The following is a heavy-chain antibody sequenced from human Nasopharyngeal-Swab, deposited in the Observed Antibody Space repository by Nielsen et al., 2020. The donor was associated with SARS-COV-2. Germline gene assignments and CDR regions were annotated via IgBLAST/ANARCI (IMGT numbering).Heavy chain of an antibody. CDR3: ASSHDFWSGSPYYYYYGMDV. Sequence: VRQAPGKGLEWVSVIYSGGSTYYADSVKGRFTISGDNSKNTLYLQMNSLRAEDTAVYYCASSHDFWSGSPYYYYYGMDVWGQGTAVTVSS. CDR2: IYSGGST. V-gene: IGHV3-53*01. D-gene: IGHD3-3*01. J-gene: IGHJ6*02.